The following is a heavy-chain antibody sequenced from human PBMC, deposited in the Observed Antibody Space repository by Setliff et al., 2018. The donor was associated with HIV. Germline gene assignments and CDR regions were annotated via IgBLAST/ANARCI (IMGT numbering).Heavy chain of an antibody. D-gene: IGHD6-6*01. V-gene: IGHV3-23*01. Sequence: GGSLRLSCAVSGFMFSNYAMNWVRQGPGRELEWVSAIRGNGVDRFYTDSVKGRFTISRDNSNDTLFLQMNSLRAEDTAVYYCARDGSSLDVWGQGTLVTVSS. J-gene: IGHJ4*02. CDR2: IRGNGVDR. CDR3: ARDGSSLDV. CDR1: GFMFSNYA.